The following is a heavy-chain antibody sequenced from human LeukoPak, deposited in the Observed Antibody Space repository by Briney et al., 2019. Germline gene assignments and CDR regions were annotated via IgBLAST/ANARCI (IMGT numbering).Heavy chain of an antibody. CDR1: GFTLSTDS. D-gene: IGHD5-18*01. CDR2: ISYDSAIK. Sequence: PGGSLRLSCAASGFTLSTDSMNWVRQAPGKGLEWISYISYDSAIKYYADSVRGRFTISRDNAKDSLYLQMNSLRAKDTAVYYCARAKKFKQLWLPFDYWGQGTLVTVSS. V-gene: IGHV3-48*01. CDR3: ARAKKFKQLWLPFDY. J-gene: IGHJ4*02.